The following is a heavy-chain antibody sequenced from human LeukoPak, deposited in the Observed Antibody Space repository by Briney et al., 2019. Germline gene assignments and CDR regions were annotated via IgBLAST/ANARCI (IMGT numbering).Heavy chain of an antibody. Sequence: GASVKVSCKASGYTFTSYGISWVRQAPGQGLEWTGWISAYNGNTNYAQKLQGRVTMTTDTSTSTAYMELRSLRSDDTAVYYCATMGYGSGSYYNVGSYWGQGTLVTVSS. D-gene: IGHD3-10*01. CDR3: ATMGYGSGSYYNVGSY. V-gene: IGHV1-18*01. J-gene: IGHJ4*02. CDR1: GYTFTSYG. CDR2: ISAYNGNT.